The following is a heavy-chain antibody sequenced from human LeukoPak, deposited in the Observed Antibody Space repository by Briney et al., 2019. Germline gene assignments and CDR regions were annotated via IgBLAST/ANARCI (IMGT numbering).Heavy chain of an antibody. CDR2: IYYSGST. CDR1: GGSISSSSYY. J-gene: IGHJ6*02. Sequence: SETLSLTCTVSGGSISSSSYYWGWIRQPPGKGLEWIGSIYYSGSTNYNPSLKSRVTISVDTSKNQFSLKLSSVTAADTAVYYCARQGGDRSWDYYYGMDVWGQGTTVTVSS. D-gene: IGHD6-13*01. V-gene: IGHV4-39*07. CDR3: ARQGGDRSWDYYYGMDV.